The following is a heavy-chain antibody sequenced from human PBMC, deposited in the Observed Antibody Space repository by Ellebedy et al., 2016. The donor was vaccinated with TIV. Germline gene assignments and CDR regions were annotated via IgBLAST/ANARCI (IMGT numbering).Heavy chain of an antibody. J-gene: IGHJ4*02. D-gene: IGHD3-9*01. Sequence: GGSLRLXXKGSGYTFTSYWIGWVRQMPGKGLEWVGMIYPGDSDARYSPSFEGHVTISADKSISTAYLHWSSLKASDTAMYYCARRSYYDILSGSSNYFDTWGQGTLVIVSS. CDR2: IYPGDSDA. CDR3: ARRSYYDILSGSSNYFDT. V-gene: IGHV5-51*01. CDR1: GYTFTSYW.